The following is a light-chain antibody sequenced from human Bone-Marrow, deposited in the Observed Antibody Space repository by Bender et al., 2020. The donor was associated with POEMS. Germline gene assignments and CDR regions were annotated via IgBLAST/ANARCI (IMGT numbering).Light chain of an antibody. CDR3: SSYTSSTTLV. Sequence: QSALTQPASVSGSPGQSITISCTGTSSDVGLFDYVSWYQHRPGKAPKLMIYDVHNRPSGVSNRFSASKSGNTASLTISGLQAEDEADYYCSSYTSSTTLVFGGGTKLTVL. V-gene: IGLV2-14*03. CDR2: DVH. CDR1: SSDVGLFDY. J-gene: IGLJ2*01.